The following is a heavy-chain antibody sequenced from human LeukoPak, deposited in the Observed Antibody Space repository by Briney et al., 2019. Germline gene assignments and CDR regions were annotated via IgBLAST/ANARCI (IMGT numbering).Heavy chain of an antibody. J-gene: IGHJ4*02. D-gene: IGHD3-22*01. CDR3: ARVGVWGYYYDSSGYSPSPFDY. V-gene: IGHV4-34*01. Sequence: SETLSLTCAVFGGSFRGYYWSWIRQPPGKGLEWIGVITHSGSTNYNPSLKSRVTISVDTSKNQFSLKLTSVTAADTAVYYCARVGVWGYYYDSSGYSPSPFDYWGQGTLVTVPS. CDR1: GGSFRGYY. CDR2: ITHSGST.